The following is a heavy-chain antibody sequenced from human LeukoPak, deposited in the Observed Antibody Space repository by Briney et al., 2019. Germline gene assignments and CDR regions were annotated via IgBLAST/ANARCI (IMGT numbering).Heavy chain of an antibody. V-gene: IGHV3-23*01. CDR3: ASLLGRDDYGDPFDY. CDR2: ISGSGGST. Sequence: GGSLRLSCAASGFTFSSYAMSWVRQAPGKGLEWVSAISGSGGSTYYADSVKGRFTISRDNSKNTLYLQMNSLRAEDTAVYYCASLLGRDDYGDPFDYWGQGTLVTVSS. D-gene: IGHD4-17*01. CDR1: GFTFSSYA. J-gene: IGHJ4*02.